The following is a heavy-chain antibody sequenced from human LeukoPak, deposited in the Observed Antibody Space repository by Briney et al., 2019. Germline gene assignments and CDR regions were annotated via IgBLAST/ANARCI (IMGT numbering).Heavy chain of an antibody. CDR3: ARGGGNRPPVTFDY. CDR1: GYTFTNYG. J-gene: IGHJ4*02. V-gene: IGHV1-18*01. Sequence: GASVKISCKASGYTFTNYGISWVRQAPGQGLEWTGRISAYNGNTSYSRKLQGRVTMTTDTSTSTAYMELRSLRSDDTAVYYCARGGGNRPPVTFDYWGQGTLVTVSS. CDR2: ISAYNGNT. D-gene: IGHD2-15*01.